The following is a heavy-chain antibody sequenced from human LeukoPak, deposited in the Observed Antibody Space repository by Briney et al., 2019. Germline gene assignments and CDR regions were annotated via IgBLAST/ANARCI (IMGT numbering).Heavy chain of an antibody. CDR3: ASAHCSSSSCRYYFDY. D-gene: IGHD2-2*01. J-gene: IGHJ4*02. CDR2: IIPIFGTA. V-gene: IGHV1-69*13. CDR1: GYTLTELS. Sequence: SVKVSCKVSGYTLTELSMHWVRQAPGKGLEWMGGIIPIFGTANYAQKFQGRVTITADESTSTAYMELSSLRSEDTAVYYCASAHCSSSSCRYYFDYWGQGTLVTVSS.